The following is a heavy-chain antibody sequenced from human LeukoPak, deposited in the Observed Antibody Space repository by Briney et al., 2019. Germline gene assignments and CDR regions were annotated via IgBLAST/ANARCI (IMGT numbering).Heavy chain of an antibody. V-gene: IGHV3-21*01. J-gene: IGHJ4*02. Sequence: GGSLRLSFEASGFTFITYTMTWARQAPGKGLEWVSSINSGGSTTHYADSVKGRFTISRDNAQNSLYLQMNSLRVDDAAVYYCLRGDSRDFWGQGTLVTVSS. CDR3: LRGDSRDF. CDR2: INSGGSTT. CDR1: GFTFITYT. D-gene: IGHD3-22*01.